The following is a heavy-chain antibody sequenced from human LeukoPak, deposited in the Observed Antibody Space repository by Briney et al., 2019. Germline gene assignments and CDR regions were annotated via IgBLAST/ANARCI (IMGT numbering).Heavy chain of an antibody. CDR1: GGTISSSLYY. CDR2: VYYSGKT. CDR3: AIHRSQYDFGYS. V-gene: IGHV4-39*01. J-gene: IGHJ4*03. D-gene: IGHD4-17*01. Sequence: PSETLSLTCTVSGGTISSSLYYWAWLRQPPGKGLEWLGSVYYSGKTYYNPSLKSRATISVNTYKNQFSPNRSSVTAPYTAVYYCAIHRSQYDFGYSCGHGTLFTVSS.